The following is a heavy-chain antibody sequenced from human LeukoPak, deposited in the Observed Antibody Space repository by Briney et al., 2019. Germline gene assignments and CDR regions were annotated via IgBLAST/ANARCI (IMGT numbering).Heavy chain of an antibody. Sequence: PSETLSLTCTVSGGSIRSYYWSWIRQPAGKGLEWIGRIYSSGSTIYNPSLKSRVTMSVDTSKNQFSLKLSSLTAADTAVYYCARGDGYNYWFDPWGLGTLVTVSS. D-gene: IGHD5-24*01. CDR2: IYSSGST. CDR3: ARGDGYNYWFDP. CDR1: GGSIRSYY. V-gene: IGHV4-4*07. J-gene: IGHJ5*02.